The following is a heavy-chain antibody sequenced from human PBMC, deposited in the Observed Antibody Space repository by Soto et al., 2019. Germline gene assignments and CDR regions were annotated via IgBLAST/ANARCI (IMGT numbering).Heavy chain of an antibody. Sequence: LRLSCAAPGFTFSSYAMSWVRQAPGKGLEWVSAISGSGGSTYYADSVKGRFTISRDNSKNTLYLQMNSLRAEDTAVYYCAKVRCGGDCQDAFDIWGQGTMVTVSS. J-gene: IGHJ3*02. CDR2: ISGSGGST. D-gene: IGHD2-21*02. CDR3: AKVRCGGDCQDAFDI. V-gene: IGHV3-23*01. CDR1: GFTFSSYA.